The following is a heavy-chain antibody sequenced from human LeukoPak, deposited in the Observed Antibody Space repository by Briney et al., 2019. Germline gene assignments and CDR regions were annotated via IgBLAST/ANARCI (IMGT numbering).Heavy chain of an antibody. V-gene: IGHV4-61*02. CDR2: IYTSGGT. CDR3: ARGSYGDYGNWFDP. D-gene: IGHD4-17*01. Sequence: SQTLSLTCTVSGGSISSGSYYWSWIRQPAGKGLEWIGRIYTSGGTNYNPSLKSRVTISVDTSKNQFSLKLSSVTAADTAVYYCARGSYGDYGNWFDPWGQGTLVTVSS. CDR1: GGSISSGSYY. J-gene: IGHJ5*02.